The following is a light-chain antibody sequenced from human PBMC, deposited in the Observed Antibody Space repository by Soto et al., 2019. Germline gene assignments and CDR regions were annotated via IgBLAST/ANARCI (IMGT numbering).Light chain of an antibody. V-gene: IGKV3-15*01. J-gene: IGKJ1*01. Sequence: EIVMTQSPATLSVSPGGRATLSCRASQSIRDTLAWYQQKPGQSPRLLIYGASRRATGVPARFSGSGSGTDFTLTISSLQSEDFAVYYCQQYDNWPWTFGQGTKVEI. CDR1: QSIRDT. CDR3: QQYDNWPWT. CDR2: GAS.